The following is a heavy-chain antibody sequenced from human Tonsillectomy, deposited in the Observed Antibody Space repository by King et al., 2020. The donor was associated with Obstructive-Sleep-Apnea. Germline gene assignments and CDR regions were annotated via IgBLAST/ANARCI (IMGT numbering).Heavy chain of an antibody. J-gene: IGHJ5*02. CDR1: GYSISSGYY. V-gene: IGHV4-38-2*02. D-gene: IGHD2-2*01. Sequence: QLQESGPGLVKPSETLSLTCTVSGYSISSGYYWGWIRQPPGKGLEWIGSIYHSGSTYYNPSLKSRVTISVDTSKNQFSLKLSSVTAADTAVYYCARAKYQLLQNNWFDPWGQGTLVTVSS. CDR3: ARAKYQLLQNNWFDP. CDR2: IYHSGST.